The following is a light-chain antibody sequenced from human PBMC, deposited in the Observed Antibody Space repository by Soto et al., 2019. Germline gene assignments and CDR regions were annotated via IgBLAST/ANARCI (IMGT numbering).Light chain of an antibody. CDR1: QSVSSSY. V-gene: IGKV3-20*01. CDR3: QQYGRSPPGT. CDR2: GAS. J-gene: IGKJ1*01. Sequence: EILLTQSPGTLSLSPGERATLSCRARQSVSSSYLAWYQQKPGQAPRLLLYGASSRATGIPDRLSGSGSGTDFTLTISRLEPQDFAVYYCQQYGRSPPGTFGQGTKVEIK.